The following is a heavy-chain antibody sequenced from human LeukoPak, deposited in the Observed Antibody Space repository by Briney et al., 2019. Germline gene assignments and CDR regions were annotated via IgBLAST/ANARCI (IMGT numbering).Heavy chain of an antibody. D-gene: IGHD2-8*01. V-gene: IGHV4-4*07. Sequence: PSETLSLTCTVSGGSISSYYWSWIRQPAGKGLEWIGRVYTSGSTNYNPSLKSRVTMSVDTSKNQFSLKLSSVTAADTAVYYCARVGYCTHGVCYSENWFDPWGQGTLVTVSS. J-gene: IGHJ5*02. CDR3: ARVGYCTHGVCYSENWFDP. CDR2: VYTSGST. CDR1: GGSISSYY.